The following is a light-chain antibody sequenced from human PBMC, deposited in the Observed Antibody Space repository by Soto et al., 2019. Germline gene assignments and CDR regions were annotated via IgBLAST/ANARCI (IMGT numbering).Light chain of an antibody. V-gene: IGLV1-40*01. CDR3: QSYDSSLSGGV. CDR1: SSNIGAGYD. Sequence: QPVLTQPPSLSGAPGQRVTISCTGSSSNIGAGYDVHWYQQLPGTAPKLLIYGNSNRPSGVPDRFSGSKSGTSASLAITGLQAEDEADYYCQSYDSSLSGGVFGTGTKLTVL. CDR2: GNS. J-gene: IGLJ1*01.